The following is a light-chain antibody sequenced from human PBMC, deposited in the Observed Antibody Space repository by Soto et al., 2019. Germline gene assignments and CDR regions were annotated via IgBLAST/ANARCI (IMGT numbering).Light chain of an antibody. Sequence: DIQMTHSPSSLSASVGDRLTIACWASLGINKYLNWYQHKPGQAPKXLIYGASTLQSGVPSRFSGSGFGTDLTITISSLQPEDFETYYCQQSYLTPRTFGPGTKVDIK. CDR2: GAS. V-gene: IGKV1-39*01. J-gene: IGKJ1*01. CDR3: QQSYLTPRT. CDR1: LGINKY.